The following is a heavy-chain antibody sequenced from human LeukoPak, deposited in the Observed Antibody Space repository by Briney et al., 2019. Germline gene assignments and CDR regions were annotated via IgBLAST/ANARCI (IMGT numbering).Heavy chain of an antibody. CDR1: GFTFSTYA. J-gene: IGHJ5*02. Sequence: GGSLRLSCEFSGFTFSTYAMNWVRQAPGKGLEWISYISGSSSGSTSIIHYADSVKGRFTISRDDAKNSLHLQMDSLSAEDTAVYYCARDFWSGYYTEAWGQGALVIVSS. CDR2: ISGSSSGSTSII. CDR3: ARDFWSGYYTEA. V-gene: IGHV3-48*04. D-gene: IGHD3-3*01.